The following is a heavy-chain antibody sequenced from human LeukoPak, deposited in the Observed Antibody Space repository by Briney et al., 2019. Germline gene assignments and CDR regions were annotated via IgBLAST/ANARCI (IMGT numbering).Heavy chain of an antibody. CDR1: GFTFSSYA. CDR2: ISGSGGST. V-gene: IGHV3-23*01. CDR3: AKDLNYYGSGSYRNWFDP. Sequence: GGSLRLSCAASGFTFSSYAMSWVRQAPGKGLEWVSAISGSGGSTYYADSVKGRFTISRDNSKNTLYLQMNSLRAEDTAVYYCAKDLNYYGSGSYRNWFDPWGQGTLVTVSS. D-gene: IGHD3-10*01. J-gene: IGHJ5*02.